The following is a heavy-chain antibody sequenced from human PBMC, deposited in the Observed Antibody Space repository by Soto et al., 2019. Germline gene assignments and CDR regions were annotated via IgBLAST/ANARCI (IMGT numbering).Heavy chain of an antibody. D-gene: IGHD3-3*01. CDR1: GGSVSNNNYY. CDR3: ARELGDYYFDY. Sequence: PSETLSLTCTVSGGSVSNNNYYWGWIRQPPGKGLEWIGDIYYSGSTYYNPSLKSRVTISVDTSKNQFSLKLSSVTAADTAVYYCARELGDYYFDYWGQGTLVTVSS. CDR2: IYYSGST. J-gene: IGHJ4*02. V-gene: IGHV4-39*07.